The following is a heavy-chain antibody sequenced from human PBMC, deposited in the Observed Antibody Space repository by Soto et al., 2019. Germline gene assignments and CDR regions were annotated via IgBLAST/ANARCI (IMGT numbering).Heavy chain of an antibody. Sequence: EVQLVESEGGLVQRGGSLRLSCAASGFTFNYYWMHCVRQAPGQGLVWVSHIHSDGSTTTYADSVKGRFTISRDNAKNTLHLQMNSLRAEDTAVYYCVSADKGGFDLWGQGTTVTVSS. D-gene: IGHD2-15*01. J-gene: IGHJ3*01. V-gene: IGHV3-74*01. CDR3: VSADKGGFDL. CDR2: IHSDGSTT. CDR1: GFTFNYYW.